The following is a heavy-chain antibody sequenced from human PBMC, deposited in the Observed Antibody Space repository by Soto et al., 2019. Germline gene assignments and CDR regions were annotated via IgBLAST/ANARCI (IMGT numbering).Heavy chain of an antibody. J-gene: IGHJ6*02. V-gene: IGHV1-46*01. CDR1: GYSLTSYY. Sequence: QVQLVQSGAEVKKPGASVKVSCKASGYSLTSYYMHWVRQAPGQGLEWMGIINPSGGSTSYAQKFQGRVTMTRDTSTSTVYMELGSRRSEDTAVYYCASEYSSSSRYGMDVWGQGTTVTVSS. CDR3: ASEYSSSSRYGMDV. CDR2: INPSGGST. D-gene: IGHD6-6*01.